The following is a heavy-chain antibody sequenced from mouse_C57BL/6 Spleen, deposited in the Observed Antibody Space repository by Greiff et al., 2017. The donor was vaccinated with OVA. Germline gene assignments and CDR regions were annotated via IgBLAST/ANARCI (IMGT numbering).Heavy chain of an antibody. CDR1: GYTFTSYW. J-gene: IGHJ1*03. CDR2: IDPSDSYT. V-gene: IGHV1-59*01. D-gene: IGHD1-1*01. Sequence: QVQLQQPGAELVRPGTSVKLSCKASGYTFTSYWMHWVKQRPGQGLEWIGVIDPSDSYTNYNQKFKGKATFTVDTSSSTAYMQLCSLTSEDSAVYYCARMIYYYGSSPWYFDVWGTGTTVTVSS. CDR3: ARMIYYYGSSPWYFDV.